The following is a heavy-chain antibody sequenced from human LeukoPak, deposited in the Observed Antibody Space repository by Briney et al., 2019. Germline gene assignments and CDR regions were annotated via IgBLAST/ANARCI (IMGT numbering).Heavy chain of an antibody. D-gene: IGHD3-10*01. Sequence: SETLSLTCAVSGGSIRSGGYYWSWIRQPPGKGLEWIGYIYYSGSTNYNPSLKSRVTISVDTSKNQFSLKLSSVTAADTAVYYCARGYYGSGSYYRGYYYMDVWGKGTTVTVSS. CDR2: IYYSGST. J-gene: IGHJ6*03. V-gene: IGHV4-61*08. CDR3: ARGYYGSGSYYRGYYYMDV. CDR1: GGSIRSGGYY.